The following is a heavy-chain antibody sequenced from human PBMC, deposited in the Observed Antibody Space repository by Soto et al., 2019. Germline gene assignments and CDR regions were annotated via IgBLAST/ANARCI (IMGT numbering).Heavy chain of an antibody. V-gene: IGHV4-61*01. Sequence: SETLSLTCSVAGYSVSRGSHSWTRTRQPPGKGLEFLGYIYYTGSTSYNPSLKSRVTISVDTSKNQISLMLTSETAADTALYYCERTSTGYGYGDFWGHGILVTASS. CDR2: IYYTGST. CDR3: ERTSTGYGYGDF. CDR1: GYSVSRGSHS. J-gene: IGHJ4*01. D-gene: IGHD4-17*01.